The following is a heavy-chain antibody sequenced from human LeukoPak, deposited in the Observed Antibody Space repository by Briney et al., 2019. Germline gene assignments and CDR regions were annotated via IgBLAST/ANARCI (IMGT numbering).Heavy chain of an antibody. CDR3: ARHRYYYDSSGYYYFDY. CDR2: INHSGST. CDR1: GGSFSGYY. J-gene: IGHJ4*02. Sequence: SETLSLTCAVYGGSFSGYYCSWIRQPPGEGLEWIGEINHSGSTNYNPSLKSRVTISVDTSKNQFSLKLSSVTAADTAVYYCARHRYYYDSSGYYYFDYWGQGTLVTVSS. D-gene: IGHD3-22*01. V-gene: IGHV4-34*01.